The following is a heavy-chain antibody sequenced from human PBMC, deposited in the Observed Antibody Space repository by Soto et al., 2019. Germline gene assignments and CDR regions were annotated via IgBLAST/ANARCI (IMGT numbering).Heavy chain of an antibody. Sequence: ASVKVSCKASGYSFTAYNIHWVRQAPGQGLEWMGWINPSSGDTKYAQKFQGWVTMTRDTSISTAYLELSRLRSDDSAMYYCARDLGVFYGMDVWGQGTTVTVSS. J-gene: IGHJ6*02. CDR2: INPSSGDT. CDR1: GYSFTAYN. CDR3: ARDLGVFYGMDV. D-gene: IGHD3-16*01. V-gene: IGHV1-2*04.